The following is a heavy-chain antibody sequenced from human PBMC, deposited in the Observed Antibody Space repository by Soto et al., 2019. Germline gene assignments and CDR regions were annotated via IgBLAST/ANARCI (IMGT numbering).Heavy chain of an antibody. Sequence: EVQLLESGGGLVQPGGSLRLSCAASGLTFSRYAMIWVRQAPGKGLEWVSAVSGSGVSTYYADSVKGRFTISRDNSKNALSLQMNSLGAEDTAVYYCAKASRDIEVAGTNWYFDLWGRGTLVTVSS. J-gene: IGHJ2*01. V-gene: IGHV3-23*01. CDR2: VSGSGVST. D-gene: IGHD6-19*01. CDR3: AKASRDIEVAGTNWYFDL. CDR1: GLTFSRYA.